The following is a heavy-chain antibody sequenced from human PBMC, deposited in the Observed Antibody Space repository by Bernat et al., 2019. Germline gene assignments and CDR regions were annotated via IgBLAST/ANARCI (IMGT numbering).Heavy chain of an antibody. D-gene: IGHD3-10*01. J-gene: IGHJ4*02. CDR3: TRSGARAEQTFDY. CDR1: GFTFSDST. V-gene: IGHV3-73*01. CDR2: VRTKANSSTT. Sequence: EVQLAESGGGLVQPGGSLKLSCAASGFTFSDSTMQWVRQASGKGLEWVGRVRTKANSSTTSYAASVKGRFTISRDDSRNMAYLQMNSLKIEDTAVYYCTRSGARAEQTFDYWGQGTLVTVSS.